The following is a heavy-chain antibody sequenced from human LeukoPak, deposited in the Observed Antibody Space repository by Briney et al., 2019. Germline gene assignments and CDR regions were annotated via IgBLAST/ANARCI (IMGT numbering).Heavy chain of an antibody. Sequence: ASVTVSCKASGYTFTSYYMHWVRQAPGQGLEWMGIINPSGGSTSYAQKFQGRVTMTRNTSISTAYMELSSLRSEDTAVYYCASTLRDFWSGYYFPQEEYYYYYYMDVWGKGTTVTVSS. CDR2: INPSGGST. CDR1: GYTFTSYY. CDR3: ASTLRDFWSGYYFPQEEYYYYYYMDV. D-gene: IGHD3-3*01. V-gene: IGHV1-46*01. J-gene: IGHJ6*03.